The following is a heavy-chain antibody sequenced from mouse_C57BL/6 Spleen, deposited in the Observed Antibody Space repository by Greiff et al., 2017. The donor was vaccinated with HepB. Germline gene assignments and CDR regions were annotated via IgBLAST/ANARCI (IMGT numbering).Heavy chain of an antibody. CDR3: ARREGNSYAMDY. V-gene: IGHV8-8*01. CDR1: GFSLSTFGMG. Sequence: QVTLKVSGPGLLQPSQTLSLTCSFSGFSLSTFGMGVGWIRQPSGKGREWLAHIWWDDDKYTNPALQSRLTISKDTSKNPVFLKIANVSTADTATYYYARREGNSYAMDYWGQGTSVTVSS. J-gene: IGHJ4*01. CDR2: IWWDDDK. D-gene: IGHD2-1*01.